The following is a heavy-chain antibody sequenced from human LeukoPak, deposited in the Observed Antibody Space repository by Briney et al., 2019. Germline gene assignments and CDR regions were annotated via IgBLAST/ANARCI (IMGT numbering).Heavy chain of an antibody. CDR2: INHSGST. V-gene: IGHV4-34*01. Sequence: PSETLSLTCAVYGGSSSGYYWSWIRQPPGKGLEWIGEINHSGSTNYNPSLKSRVTISVDTSNNQFSLKLSSVTAADTAVYYCARGKLPTTPLYGMDVWGQGTTVTVSS. D-gene: IGHD1-1*01. J-gene: IGHJ6*02. CDR1: GGSSSGYY. CDR3: ARGKLPTTPLYGMDV.